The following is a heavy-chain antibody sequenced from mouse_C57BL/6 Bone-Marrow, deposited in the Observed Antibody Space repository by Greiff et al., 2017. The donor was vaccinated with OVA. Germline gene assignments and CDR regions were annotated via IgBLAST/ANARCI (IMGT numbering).Heavy chain of an antibody. CDR3: ARGADYDSYFDY. D-gene: IGHD2-4*01. J-gene: IGHJ2*01. CDR2: IYPRSGNT. V-gene: IGHV1-81*01. CDR1: GYTFTSYG. Sequence: QVQLKQSGAELARPGASVKLSCKASGYTFTSYGISWVKQRTGQGLEWIGEIYPRSGNTYYNEKFKGKATLTADKSSSTAYMELRSLTSEDSAVYFCARGADYDSYFDYWGQGTTLTVSS.